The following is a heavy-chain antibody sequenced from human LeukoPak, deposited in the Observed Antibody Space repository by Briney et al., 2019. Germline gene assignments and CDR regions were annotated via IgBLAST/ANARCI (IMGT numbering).Heavy chain of an antibody. D-gene: IGHD5-18*01. CDR2: IKEDGSKK. CDR1: GFTFRSYW. V-gene: IGHV3-7*01. Sequence: GGSLRLSCAASGFTFRSYWMSWVRQAPGKGLEWVGNIKEDGSKKYYVDSVKGRFTISRDNAKKSLYLQMNSLRAEDTAVYYCARHLSGITGYTYGRGIDYWGQGTPVTVSS. CDR3: ARHLSGITGYTYGRGIDY. J-gene: IGHJ4*02.